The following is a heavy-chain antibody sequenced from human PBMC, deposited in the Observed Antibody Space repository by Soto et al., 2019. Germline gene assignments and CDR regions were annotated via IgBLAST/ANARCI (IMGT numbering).Heavy chain of an antibody. D-gene: IGHD1-26*01. CDR1: GGSISSSSYY. CDR3: ARRGSYLYYFDY. V-gene: IGHV4-39*01. CDR2: IYYSGST. Sequence: SETLSLTCTVSGGSISSSSYYWGWIRQPPGKGLEWIGSIYYSGSTYYNPSLKSRVTISVDTSKSQFSLKLSSVTAADTAVYYCARRGSYLYYFDYWGQGTLVTVSS. J-gene: IGHJ4*02.